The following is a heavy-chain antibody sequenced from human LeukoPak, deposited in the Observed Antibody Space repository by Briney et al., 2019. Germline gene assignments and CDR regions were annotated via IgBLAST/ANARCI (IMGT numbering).Heavy chain of an antibody. D-gene: IGHD6-19*01. V-gene: IGHV3-11*01. Sequence: GGSLRLSCAASGFTFSDYYMSWIRQAPGKGLEWVSYISSGSITVYYADSVKGRFTVSRDNAKNSLYLRMNSLRAEDTAVYYCATGHRSGWYWGQGTLVTVSS. CDR2: ISSGSITV. CDR1: GFTFSDYY. J-gene: IGHJ4*02. CDR3: ATGHRSGWY.